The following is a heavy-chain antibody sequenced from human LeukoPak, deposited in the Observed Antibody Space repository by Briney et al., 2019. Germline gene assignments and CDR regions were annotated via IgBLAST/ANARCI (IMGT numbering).Heavy chain of an antibody. J-gene: IGHJ5*02. V-gene: IGHV1-8*02. D-gene: IGHD3-10*01. Sequence: GASVKVSCKASGGTFSSYEINWVRQAPGQGLEWMGWMNPKSGKTGYGQKVQGRATMTRVTSITTAYMALRSLRSDDTAVYYCTKASLAFGTKYDPWGQGTLVTVSS. CDR2: MNPKSGKT. CDR3: TKASLAFGTKYDP. CDR1: GGTFSSYE.